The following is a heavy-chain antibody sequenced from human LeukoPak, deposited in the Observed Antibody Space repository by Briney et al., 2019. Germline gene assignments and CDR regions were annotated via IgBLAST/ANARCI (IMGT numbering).Heavy chain of an antibody. CDR1: GYTFTSYY. D-gene: IGHD1-26*01. Sequence: ASVKVSCKASGYTFTSYYMHWVRQAPGQGLEWMGWINPNSGGTNYAQKFQGRVTMTRDTSISTAYMELSRLRSDDTAVYYCARGPIVGATEFDYWGQGTLVTVSS. J-gene: IGHJ4*02. V-gene: IGHV1-2*02. CDR3: ARGPIVGATEFDY. CDR2: INPNSGGT.